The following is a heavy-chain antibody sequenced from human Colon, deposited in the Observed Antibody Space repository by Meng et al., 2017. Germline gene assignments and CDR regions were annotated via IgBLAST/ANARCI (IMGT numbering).Heavy chain of an antibody. D-gene: IGHD6-13*01. V-gene: IGHV3-21*01. Sequence: GESLKISCAASGFTFSSYSMNWVRQAPGKGLEWVSSISSSSSYIYYADSVKGRFTISRDNAKNSLYLQMNSLRAEDTAVYYCARDFTGLAAVYWGQGTLVTVSS. CDR2: ISSSSSYI. CDR3: ARDFTGLAAVY. J-gene: IGHJ4*02. CDR1: GFTFSSYS.